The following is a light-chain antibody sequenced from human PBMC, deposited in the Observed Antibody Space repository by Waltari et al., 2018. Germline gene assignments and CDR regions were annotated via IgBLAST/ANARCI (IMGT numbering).Light chain of an antibody. Sequence: QSALPQPPSASGSPGQSAPIPSTGTSSAVGRSNYAPWYQHHPGKGPKPIIYEVTRRPSGVPYRFSASKSANTASLTVSGLQAEDEADYFCSSYAGGNNWVFGGGTKLTVL. J-gene: IGLJ2*01. CDR2: EVT. V-gene: IGLV2-8*01. CDR3: SSYAGGNNWV. CDR1: SSAVGRSNY.